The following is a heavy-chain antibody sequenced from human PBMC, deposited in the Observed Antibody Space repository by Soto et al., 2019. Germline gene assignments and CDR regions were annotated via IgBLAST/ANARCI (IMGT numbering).Heavy chain of an antibody. D-gene: IGHD5-18*01. J-gene: IGHJ4*02. CDR2: IYYSGST. CDR3: ARTPRGYSYGHYFDY. V-gene: IGHV4-61*01. CDR1: GGSVSSGSYY. Sequence: PSETLPLTCTVSGGSVSSGSYYWSWIRQPPGKGLEWIGYIYYSGSTNYNPSLKSRVTISVDTSKNQFSLKLSSVTAADTAVYYCARTPRGYSYGHYFDYWGQGTLVTVSS.